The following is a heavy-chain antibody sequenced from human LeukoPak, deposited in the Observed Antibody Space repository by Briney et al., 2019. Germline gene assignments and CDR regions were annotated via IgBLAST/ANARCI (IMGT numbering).Heavy chain of an antibody. Sequence: SETLSPTCAVYGGSFSGYYWSWIRQPPGKGLGWIGEINHSGSTNYNPSLKSRVTISVDTSKNQFSLKLSSVTAADTAVYYCARARVSPDYEIDYWGQGTLVTVSS. D-gene: IGHD4-17*01. V-gene: IGHV4-34*01. CDR3: ARARVSPDYEIDY. CDR1: GGSFSGYY. J-gene: IGHJ4*02. CDR2: INHSGST.